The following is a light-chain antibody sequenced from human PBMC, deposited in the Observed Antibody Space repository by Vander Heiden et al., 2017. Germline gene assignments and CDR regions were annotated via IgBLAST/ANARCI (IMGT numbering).Light chain of an antibody. CDR3: QTWGTGIRV. CDR2: LNSDGSH. V-gene: IGLV4-69*01. CDR1: SGHRSYA. Sequence: KLTCTLSSGHRSYAIAWHQQQPEKGPRYLMKLNSDGSHSKGDGIPDRFSGSSSGAERYLTISSLQSEDEADYYCQTWGTGIRVFGGGTKLTVL. J-gene: IGLJ3*02.